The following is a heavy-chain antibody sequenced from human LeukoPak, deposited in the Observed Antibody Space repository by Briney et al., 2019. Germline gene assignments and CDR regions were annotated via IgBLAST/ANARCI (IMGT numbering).Heavy chain of an antibody. J-gene: IGHJ4*02. D-gene: IGHD2-2*01. CDR1: GFTFSSYN. V-gene: IGHV3-21*01. Sequence: GGSLRLSCAASGFTFSSYNMNWVRQAPRKGLEWVSSISSSSRDIYYADSMEGRFTISRDNAKKSLFLQMNSLRAADTAVYYCARVGRYGSSTGCYPHPFDYWGQGTLVTVSS. CDR3: ARVGRYGSSTGCYPHPFDY. CDR2: ISSSSRDI.